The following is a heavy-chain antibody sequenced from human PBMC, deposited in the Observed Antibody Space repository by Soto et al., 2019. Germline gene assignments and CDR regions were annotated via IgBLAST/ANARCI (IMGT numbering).Heavy chain of an antibody. J-gene: IGHJ3*02. CDR3: ARPRDYDILTGYGGAGDAFDI. D-gene: IGHD3-9*01. V-gene: IGHV4-39*01. Sequence: QLQLQESGPGLVKPSETLSLTCTVSGGSISSSSYYWGWIRQPPGKGLEGIGSIYYSGRTYYNPSLKSRVTISVDTPQDQSSLKLISVTAADTAVYYCARPRDYDILTGYGGAGDAFDIWGQGTMVTVSS. CDR1: GGSISSSSYY. CDR2: IYYSGRT.